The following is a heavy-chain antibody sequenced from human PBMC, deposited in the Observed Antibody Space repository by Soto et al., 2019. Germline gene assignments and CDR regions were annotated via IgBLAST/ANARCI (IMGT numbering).Heavy chain of an antibody. CDR1: GYNFHSYG. J-gene: IGHJ4*02. CDR2: ISAYNGET. CDR3: ARDLEESGDVWTGVGLY. D-gene: IGHD3-3*01. Sequence: QVQLVQSGAEVKKPGASVKVSCRASGYNFHSYGITWVRQAPGQGLEWLGWISAYNGETHSGQMLQGRVSLNIDISTRRAYMELRSMRSDDTAVYFSARDLEESGDVWTGVGLYWGQGTRVTVSS. V-gene: IGHV1-18*01.